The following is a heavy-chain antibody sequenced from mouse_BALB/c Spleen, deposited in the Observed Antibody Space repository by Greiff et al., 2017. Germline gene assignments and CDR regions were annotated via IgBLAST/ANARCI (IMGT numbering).Heavy chain of an antibody. CDR1: GFSLTSYG. CDR2: IWSGGST. Sequence: QVQLQQSGPGLVQPSQSLSITCTVSGFSLTSYGVHWVRQSPGKGLEWLGVIWSGGSTDYNAAFISRLSISKDNSKSQVFFKMNSLQANDTAIYYCASAYYGPWFAYWGQGTLVTVSA. J-gene: IGHJ3*01. V-gene: IGHV2-2*02. D-gene: IGHD2-10*01. CDR3: ASAYYGPWFAY.